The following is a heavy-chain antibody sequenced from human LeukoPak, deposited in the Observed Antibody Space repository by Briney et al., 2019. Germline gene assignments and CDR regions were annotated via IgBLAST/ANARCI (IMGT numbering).Heavy chain of an antibody. Sequence: SVKVSCKASGGTFSSYTISWVRQAPGQGLEWMGRIIPILCIANYAQKFQGRVTITADKSTSTAYMELSSLRSEDTAVYYCARTLGYPASDAAFDIWGQGTMVTVSS. CDR3: ARTLGYPASDAAFDI. V-gene: IGHV1-69*02. J-gene: IGHJ3*02. CDR2: IIPILCIA. CDR1: GGTFSSYT. D-gene: IGHD5-18*01.